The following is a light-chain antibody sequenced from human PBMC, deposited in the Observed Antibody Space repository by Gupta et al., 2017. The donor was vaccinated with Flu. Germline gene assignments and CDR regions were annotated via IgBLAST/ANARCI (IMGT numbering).Light chain of an antibody. V-gene: IGLV3-1*01. CDR3: QEWDYNTAV. J-gene: IGLJ2*01. Sequence: YDLTQPPSVSVSPGQAASITCSGDKLGDKYAYWYQQKPGQSPVLVSYQDSKRPSGIPERFSGSNYGNTATLTISGTQARDEYDYYCQEWDYNTAVFGGGTKLTVL. CDR2: QDS. CDR1: KLGDKY.